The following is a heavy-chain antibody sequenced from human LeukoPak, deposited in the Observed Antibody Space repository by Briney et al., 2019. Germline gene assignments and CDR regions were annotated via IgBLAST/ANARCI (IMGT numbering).Heavy chain of an antibody. CDR2: ISSSGNTI. CDR3: AREHSRVSYYFDY. D-gene: IGHD5/OR15-5a*01. J-gene: IGHJ4*02. Sequence: PGGSLRLSCAASAFTFSDYYMSWIRQAPGKGLEWVSYISSSGNTIYYADSVKGRFTISRDNSKNTMYLQMNSLRAEDTAVYYCAREHSRVSYYFDYWGQGTLVTVSS. V-gene: IGHV3-11*01. CDR1: AFTFSDYY.